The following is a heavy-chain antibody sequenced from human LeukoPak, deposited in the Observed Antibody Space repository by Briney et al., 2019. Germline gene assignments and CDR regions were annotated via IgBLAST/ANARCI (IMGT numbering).Heavy chain of an antibody. Sequence: SQTLSLTCAISGDSVSSNSAAWNWIRQSQSRGLEWLGRTYYRSKWYNDYAVSVKSRITINPDTSKNQFSLQLNSVTPEDTAVYYCARIGSPAYDAFDIWGQGTMVTVSS. CDR3: ARIGSPAYDAFDI. V-gene: IGHV6-1*01. CDR1: GDSVSSNSAA. CDR2: TYYRSKWYN. J-gene: IGHJ3*02.